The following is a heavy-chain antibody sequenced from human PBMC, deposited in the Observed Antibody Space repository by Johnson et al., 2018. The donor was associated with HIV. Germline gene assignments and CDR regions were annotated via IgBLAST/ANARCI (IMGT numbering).Heavy chain of an antibody. V-gene: IGHV3-30*04. Sequence: QVQLVESGGGVVQPGRSLRLSCAASGFTFSSYAMHWVRQAPGKGLELVAVISYDGSNKYYADSVKGRFTISRDNSKNTLYLQMNSLRAEDTAVYYCASRYTVDAFDIWGQWTMVTVSS. CDR1: GFTFSSYA. D-gene: IGHD1-1*01. J-gene: IGHJ3*02. CDR3: ASRYTVDAFDI. CDR2: ISYDGSNK.